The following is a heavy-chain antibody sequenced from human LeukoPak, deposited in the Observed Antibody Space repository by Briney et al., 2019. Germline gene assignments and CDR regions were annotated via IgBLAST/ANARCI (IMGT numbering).Heavy chain of an antibody. V-gene: IGHV3-48*01. CDR2: ISSTSSTI. Sequence: PGGSLRLXCAASGFTFSTYSMNWVRQAPGKGLEWVSYISSTSSTIYYADSVKGRFTISRDNAKNSLYLQMNSLRTVDTAVYYCSRDPGLSGYYFDSWGQGTLVTVSS. CDR1: GFTFSTYS. CDR3: SRDPGLSGYYFDS. D-gene: IGHD3-22*01. J-gene: IGHJ4*02.